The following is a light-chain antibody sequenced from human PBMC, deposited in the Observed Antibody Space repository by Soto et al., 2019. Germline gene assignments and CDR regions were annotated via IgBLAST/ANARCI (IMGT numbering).Light chain of an antibody. CDR1: SSNIGSNT. J-gene: IGLJ2*01. CDR2: SNN. Sequence: QSVLTQPPSASGTPGQRVTISCSGSSSNIGSNTVNWYQQLPGTAPKLLIYSNNQRPSGVPDRFSGSKSGTSASLALSGLQSEDEADYYSAACDDSLNGVVFAGGTKLTVL. CDR3: AACDDSLNGVV. V-gene: IGLV1-44*01.